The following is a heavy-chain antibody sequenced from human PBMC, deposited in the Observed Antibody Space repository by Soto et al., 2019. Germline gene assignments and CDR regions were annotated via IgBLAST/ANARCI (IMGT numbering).Heavy chain of an antibody. CDR1: GVTFSSYA. CDR3: ARPAYCSGGSCYHSHYYYGMDV. D-gene: IGHD2-15*01. Sequence: ASVKVSCKASGVTFSSYAISWVRQAPGQGLEWMGGIIPIFGTANYAQKFQGRVTITADESTSTAYMELSSLRSEDTAVYYCARPAYCSGGSCYHSHYYYGMDVWGQGTTVTVSS. V-gene: IGHV1-69*13. CDR2: IIPIFGTA. J-gene: IGHJ6*02.